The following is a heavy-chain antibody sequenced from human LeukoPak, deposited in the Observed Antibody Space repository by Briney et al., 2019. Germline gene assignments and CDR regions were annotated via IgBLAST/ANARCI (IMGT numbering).Heavy chain of an antibody. V-gene: IGHV1-46*01. CDR1: GYTFTSYY. CDR2: ISPSGGST. Sequence: ASVKVSCKASGYTFTSYYMHWVRQAPGQGLEWMGIISPSGGSTNYPQKFQGRVTMTRDTSTSTVYMELSSLRSEDTAVYYCARRHTSFDYWGQGTLVTVSS. CDR3: ARRHTSFDY. J-gene: IGHJ4*02.